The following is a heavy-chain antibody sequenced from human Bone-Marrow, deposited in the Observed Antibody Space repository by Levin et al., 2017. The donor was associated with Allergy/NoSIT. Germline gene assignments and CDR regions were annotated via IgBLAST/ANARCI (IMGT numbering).Heavy chain of an antibody. V-gene: IGHV4-34*01. Sequence: SQTLSLTCAVYGGSFSGYYWSWIRQPPGKGLEWIGEINHSGSTNYNPSLKSRVTISVDTSKNQFSLKLSSVTAADTAVYYCARGGEGCSSTSCYTRKGVFDYWGQGTLVTVSS. CDR2: INHSGST. CDR1: GGSFSGYY. D-gene: IGHD2-2*02. J-gene: IGHJ4*02. CDR3: ARGGEGCSSTSCYTRKGVFDY.